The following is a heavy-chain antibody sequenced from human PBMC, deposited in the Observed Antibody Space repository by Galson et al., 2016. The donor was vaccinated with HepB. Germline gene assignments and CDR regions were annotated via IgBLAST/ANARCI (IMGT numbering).Heavy chain of an antibody. J-gene: IGHJ4*02. V-gene: IGHV1-18*04. CDR2: ISGYNGDT. CDR1: GYTFTSYG. CDR3: ARDEGCWRGGDCYFDS. D-gene: IGHD2-21*02. Sequence: SVKVSCKASGYTFTSYGISWVRQAPGQGLEWMGWISGYNGDTISAQRLQGRVTMTTDTSTSTAYMELRSLRADDTAVYYWARDEGCWRGGDCYFDSWGQGTLVTVSS.